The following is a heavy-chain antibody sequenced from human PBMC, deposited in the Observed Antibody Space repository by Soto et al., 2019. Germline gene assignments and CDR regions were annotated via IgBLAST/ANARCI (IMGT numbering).Heavy chain of an antibody. CDR1: GSIFTSYG. J-gene: IGHJ3*02. CDR3: ARSQVYDFWSGYHFDAFDI. D-gene: IGHD3-3*01. V-gene: IGHV1-18*04. Sequence: ASVPVSCTASGSIFTSYGITWVRQAHGQGLEWMGWINPNSGGTNYAQKFQGRVTITRDTSASTAYMELSSLRSEDTAVYYCARSQVYDFWSGYHFDAFDIWGQGTMVTVSS. CDR2: INPNSGGT.